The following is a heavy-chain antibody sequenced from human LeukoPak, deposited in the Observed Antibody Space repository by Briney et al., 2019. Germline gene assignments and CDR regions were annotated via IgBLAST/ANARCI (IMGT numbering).Heavy chain of an antibody. CDR1: GFTFSNYA. CDR2: ISSRGDST. D-gene: IGHD6-19*01. J-gene: IGHJ4*02. Sequence: PGGSLMLSCAASGFTFSNYAMSWVRQAPERGLEWVSTISSRGDSTYDADSVKGRFTISRDNSKNSLYLQMNNVRVEDTAVYYCAKGPRPDITVAHTVENWGQGTLVTVFS. CDR3: AKGPRPDITVAHTVEN. V-gene: IGHV3-23*01.